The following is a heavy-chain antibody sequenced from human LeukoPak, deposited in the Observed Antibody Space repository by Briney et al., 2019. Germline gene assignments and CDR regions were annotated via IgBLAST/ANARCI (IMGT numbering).Heavy chain of an antibody. V-gene: IGHV4-61*02. CDR1: GGSISSGSYY. Sequence: PSETLSLTCTVSGGSISSGSYYWSWIRQPAGKGLEWIGRIYTSGSTNYNPSLKSRVTISVDTSKNQFSLKLSSVTAADTAVYYCARAPVTTLFDYWGQGTLVTVSS. CDR2: IYTSGST. CDR3: ARAPVTTLFDY. J-gene: IGHJ4*02. D-gene: IGHD4-11*01.